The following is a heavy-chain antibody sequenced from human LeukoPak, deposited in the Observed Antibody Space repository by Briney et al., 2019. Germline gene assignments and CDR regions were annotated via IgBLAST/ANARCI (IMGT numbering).Heavy chain of an antibody. J-gene: IGHJ4*02. CDR3: ASPYGSGSVYYFDY. CDR2: IKRDGSEK. V-gene: IGHV3-7*01. CDR1: GFTFSSYW. Sequence: GGSLRLSCAASGFTFSSYWMSWVRQAPGKELEWVANIKRDGSEKYYVDSVKGRFTISRDNAKNSLYLQMNSLRAEDTAVYYCASPYGSGSVYYFDYWGQGTLVTVSS. D-gene: IGHD3-10*01.